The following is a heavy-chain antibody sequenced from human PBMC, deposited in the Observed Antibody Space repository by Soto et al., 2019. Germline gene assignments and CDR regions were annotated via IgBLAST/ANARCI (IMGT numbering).Heavy chain of an antibody. CDR1: GFTFSSYA. V-gene: IGHV3-23*01. J-gene: IGHJ4*02. CDR2: ISDSGDTT. CDR3: AKGQSTVRGRLDY. D-gene: IGHD3-16*01. Sequence: GGSLRLSCAASGFTFSSYAMSWVRQAPGKGLEWVSGISDSGDTTHYADSVKGRFTISRDNSKNTLYLQMNSLRAEDTAVYYCAKGQSTVRGRLDYWGQGTLVTVSS.